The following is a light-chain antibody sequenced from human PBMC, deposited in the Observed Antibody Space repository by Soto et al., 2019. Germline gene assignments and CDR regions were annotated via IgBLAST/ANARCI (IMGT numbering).Light chain of an antibody. J-gene: IGKJ2*01. CDR2: GAS. V-gene: IGKV3-15*01. CDR3: QQYNNWPHT. Sequence: EIVMTQSPATLSVSPGERATLSCRASQSVSSNLAWYQQKPGQAPRLLIYGASTRATGIPARFSGSGSGTELTLTICSLQSEDFAVYYCQQYNNWPHTFGQGTKLEIK. CDR1: QSVSSN.